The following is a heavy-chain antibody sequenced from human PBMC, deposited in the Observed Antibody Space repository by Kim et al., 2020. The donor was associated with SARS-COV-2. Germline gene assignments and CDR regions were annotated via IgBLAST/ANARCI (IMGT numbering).Heavy chain of an antibody. CDR3: AKRYCSGGTCYSIDY. CDR1: GFTFRSHA. CDR2: NSGSVGAT. Sequence: GGSLRLSCAAAGFTFRSHAMNWVRQAPGKGLEWVSGNSGSVGATNYADSVKGRFTISRDNSKNPLYLQMNSLRAEDTPVYYCAKRYCSGGTCYSIDYWGQGTLVTVSS. V-gene: IGHV3-23*01. J-gene: IGHJ4*02. D-gene: IGHD2-15*01.